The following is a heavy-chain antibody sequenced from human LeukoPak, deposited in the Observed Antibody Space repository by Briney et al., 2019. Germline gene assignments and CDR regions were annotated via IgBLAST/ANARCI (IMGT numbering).Heavy chain of an antibody. CDR1: GGSISSGDYY. CDR3: ASSPRTWYFDY. CDR2: IYYSGST. Sequence: PSETLSLTCTVSGGSISSGDYYWSWIRQPPGKGPEWIGYIYYSGSTYYNPSLKSRVTISVDTSKNQFSLKLSSVTAADTAVYYCASSPRTWYFDYWGQGTLVTVSS. J-gene: IGHJ4*02. D-gene: IGHD3-16*01. V-gene: IGHV4-30-4*01.